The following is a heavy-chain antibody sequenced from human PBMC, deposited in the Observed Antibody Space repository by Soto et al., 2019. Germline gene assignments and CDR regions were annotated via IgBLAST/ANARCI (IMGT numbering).Heavy chain of an antibody. CDR3: AHVYGGYDNFDY. D-gene: IGHD5-12*01. CDR2: IYWDDDK. CDR1: GFSLSTSGVG. V-gene: IGHV2-5*02. J-gene: IGHJ4*02. Sequence: QITLKESGPTLVKPTQTLTLTCTFSGFSLSTSGVGVGWIRQPPGKALEWLALIYWDDDKRYSPSLKSRRTITKDTTNNQVVLTMTNRDPVDTATYYCAHVYGGYDNFDYWGQGTLVTVSS.